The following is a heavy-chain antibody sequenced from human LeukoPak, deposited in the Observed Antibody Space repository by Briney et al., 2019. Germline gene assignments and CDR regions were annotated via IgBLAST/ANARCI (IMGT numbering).Heavy chain of an antibody. V-gene: IGHV3-23*01. CDR2: ISGDSVYT. CDR3: AKKTSVCNDCHPYFFDH. D-gene: IGHD2/OR15-2a*01. Sequence: PGGSLRLSCAASGFAFSTYVMGWVRQAPGKGLEWVSTISGDSVYTFYADSVKGRFTISRDNSKNTLYLQMNSLRADDTALYYCAKKTSVCNDCHPYFFDHWGQGTLVTVSS. CDR1: GFAFSTYV. J-gene: IGHJ4*02.